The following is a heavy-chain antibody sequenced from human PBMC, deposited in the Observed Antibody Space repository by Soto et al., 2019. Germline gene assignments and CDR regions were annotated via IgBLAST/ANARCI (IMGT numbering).Heavy chain of an antibody. J-gene: IGHJ6*02. CDR1: GYTFTSYG. D-gene: IGHD2-15*01. CDR2: ISAYNGNT. Sequence: ASVKVSCNASGYTFTSYGISWVRQAPGQGLEWMGWISAYNGNTNYAQKLQGRVTMTTDTSTSTAYMELRSLRSDDTAVYYCARVYCSGGSCYSVYYGMDVWGQGTTVTGYS. V-gene: IGHV1-18*04. CDR3: ARVYCSGGSCYSVYYGMDV.